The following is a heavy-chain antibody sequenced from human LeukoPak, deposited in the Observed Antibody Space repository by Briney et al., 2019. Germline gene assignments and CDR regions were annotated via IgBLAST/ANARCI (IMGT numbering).Heavy chain of an antibody. Sequence: ASVKVSCKASGYTFTSYYMHWVRQAPGQGLEWMGIINPSGGSTSYAQKFQGRVTMTRDTSTSTVYMELSSLRSEDTAVYYCVRDRRGGQQLVREYFDYWGQGTLVTVSS. CDR2: INPSGGST. J-gene: IGHJ4*02. D-gene: IGHD6-13*01. CDR3: VRDRRGGQQLVREYFDY. V-gene: IGHV1-46*01. CDR1: GYTFTSYY.